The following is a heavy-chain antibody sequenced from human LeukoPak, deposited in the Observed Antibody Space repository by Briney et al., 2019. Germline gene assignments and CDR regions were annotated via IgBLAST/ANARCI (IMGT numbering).Heavy chain of an antibody. CDR3: ARYGSGTSYITNYFDY. J-gene: IGHJ4*02. Sequence: PVSALRLSCAASGFTFSSYSMNWVRQAPGKGLEWVSYISGDSRIIYYVDSVKGRFTISRDNVKNSLYLQMKSLRDEDTAVYYCARYGSGTSYITNYFDYWGKGTLVT. V-gene: IGHV3-48*02. CDR2: ISGDSRII. D-gene: IGHD3-10*01. CDR1: GFTFSSYS.